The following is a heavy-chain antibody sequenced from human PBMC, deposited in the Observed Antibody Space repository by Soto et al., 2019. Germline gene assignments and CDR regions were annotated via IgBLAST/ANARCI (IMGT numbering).Heavy chain of an antibody. D-gene: IGHD3-16*01. J-gene: IGHJ3*01. CDR2: ISGSGGST. Sequence: RQAPGKGLEWVSAISGSGGSTYYADSVKGRFTISRDNSKNTLYLQMNSLRAEDTAVYYCATRGLRRVLWSQGTMVT. CDR3: ATRGLRRVL. V-gene: IGHV3-23*01.